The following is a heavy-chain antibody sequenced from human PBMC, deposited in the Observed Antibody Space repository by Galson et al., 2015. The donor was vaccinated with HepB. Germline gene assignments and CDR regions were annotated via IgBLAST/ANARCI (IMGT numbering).Heavy chain of an antibody. CDR1: GGSIRSGGYY. V-gene: IGHV4-31*03. CDR2: IYYSGTT. CDR3: ARAYCSGGSCPQENKFDP. Sequence: LSLTCIVSGGSIRSGGYYWSWISQHPGKGLEWIGYIYYSGTTYYNPFLKSRVTISIDTSKSQFSLKLKSVTAADTAVYYCARAYCSGGSCPQENKFDPWGQGTLVTVSS. J-gene: IGHJ5*02. D-gene: IGHD2-15*01.